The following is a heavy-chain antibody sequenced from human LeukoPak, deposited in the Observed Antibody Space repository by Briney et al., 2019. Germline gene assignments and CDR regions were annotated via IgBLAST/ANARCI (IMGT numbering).Heavy chain of an antibody. CDR3: ATSLYDSSGYYWDAFDI. CDR2: FDPEDGET. Sequence: ASVKVSCKVSGYTLPELSMHWVRQAPGKGLEWMGGFDPEDGETIYAQKFQGRVTMTEDTSIDTAYMQLSSLRSEDTAVYYCATSLYDSSGYYWDAFDIWGQGTMVTVSS. CDR1: GYTLPELS. V-gene: IGHV1-24*01. D-gene: IGHD3-22*01. J-gene: IGHJ3*02.